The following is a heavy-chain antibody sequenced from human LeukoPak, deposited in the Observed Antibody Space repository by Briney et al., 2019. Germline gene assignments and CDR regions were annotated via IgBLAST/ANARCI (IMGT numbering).Heavy chain of an antibody. CDR3: ANEDGGRAFEI. CDR1: GFTFSSYW. Sequence: GGSLRLSCAASGFTFSSYWMHWVRQAPGKGLVWVSRINSDGSSTSYADSVKGRFTISRDNSKTTLYLQMNSLRAEDTAVYYCANEDGGRAFEIWGLGTTVTVSS. D-gene: IGHD3-16*01. J-gene: IGHJ3*02. V-gene: IGHV3-74*01. CDR2: INSDGSST.